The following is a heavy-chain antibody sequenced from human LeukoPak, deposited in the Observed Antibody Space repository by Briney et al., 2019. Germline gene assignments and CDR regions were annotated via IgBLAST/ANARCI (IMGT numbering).Heavy chain of an antibody. D-gene: IGHD5-18*01. CDR3: ARGGGGYSYGVYYFDY. V-gene: IGHV4-4*02. CDR1: GGSISSSNW. J-gene: IGHJ4*02. Sequence: SETLSLTCAVSGGSISSSNWWSWVRQPPGKGLEWIGEIYHSESTNYNPSLKSRVTISVDTSKNQFSLKLSSVTAADTAVYYCARGGGGYSYGVYYFDYWGQGTLVTVSS. CDR2: IYHSEST.